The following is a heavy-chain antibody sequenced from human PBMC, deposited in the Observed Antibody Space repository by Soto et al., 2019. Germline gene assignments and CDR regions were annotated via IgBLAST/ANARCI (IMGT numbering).Heavy chain of an antibody. V-gene: IGHV3-23*01. CDR2: ISGSGGTT. D-gene: IGHD6-25*01. J-gene: IGHJ4*02. CDR3: AKFFVETGGSSGWPWSFHY. Sequence: EVQLLESGGGLVQPGRSLRLSCAASGFTFSSYAMSWVRQAPGKGLEWVSAISGSGGTTYYADSVKGRFTISRDHSKSTLFLQMNSLRAEDTAVYYCAKFFVETGGSSGWPWSFHYWGQGTLVTVSS. CDR1: GFTFSSYA.